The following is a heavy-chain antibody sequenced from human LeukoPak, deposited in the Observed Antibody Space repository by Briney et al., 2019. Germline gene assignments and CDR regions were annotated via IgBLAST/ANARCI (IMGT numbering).Heavy chain of an antibody. J-gene: IGHJ4*02. D-gene: IGHD1-26*01. CDR1: GFTFSSYG. CDR3: AKSPDSGSYSTYFDY. CDR2: ISYDGSNK. V-gene: IGHV3-30*18. Sequence: PGGSLRLSCAASGFTFSSYGMHWVRQAPGKGLEWVAVISYDGSNKYYADSVKGRFTISRDNSKNTLYLQMNSLRAEDTAVYYCAKSPDSGSYSTYFDYWGLGTLVTVSS.